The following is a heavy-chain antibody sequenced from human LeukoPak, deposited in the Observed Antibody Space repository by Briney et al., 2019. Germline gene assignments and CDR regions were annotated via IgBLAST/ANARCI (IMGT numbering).Heavy chain of an antibody. V-gene: IGHV3-23*01. CDR2: ISGGGGST. D-gene: IGHD3-10*01. J-gene: IGHJ4*02. CDR3: AKKYKWFGELLSFYFDY. Sequence: PGGSLRLSCAASGFTFSSYGMSWVRQAPGKGLEWVSVISGGGGSTYYADSVKGRFTISRDNSKNTLYLQMNSLRAEDTAVYYCAKKYKWFGELLSFYFDYWGQGTLVTVSS. CDR1: GFTFSSYG.